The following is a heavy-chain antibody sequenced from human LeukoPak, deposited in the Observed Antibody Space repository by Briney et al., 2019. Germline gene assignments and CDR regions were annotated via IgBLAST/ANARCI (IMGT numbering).Heavy chain of an antibody. CDR3: ATSRGLYGDFDNWFDP. J-gene: IGHJ5*02. V-gene: IGHV1-69*13. Sequence: SVKVSCKASGGTFSSYAISWVRQAPGQGLEWMGGIIPIFGTANYAQRFQGRVTITADESTSTAYVELSSLRSEDTAVYYCATSRGLYGDFDNWFDPWGQGTLVTVSS. CDR1: GGTFSSYA. CDR2: IIPIFGTA. D-gene: IGHD4-17*01.